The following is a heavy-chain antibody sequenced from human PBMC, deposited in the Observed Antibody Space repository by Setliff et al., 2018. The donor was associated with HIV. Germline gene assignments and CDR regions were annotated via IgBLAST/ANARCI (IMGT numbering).Heavy chain of an antibody. Sequence: ASVKVSCKASGYTFTAYYMHWVRQAPGQGLEWMGRIAPNSGDTKYAQKFEGRVTVTRDTSINTVYMEVSSLRSDDTAVYYCSRDVGVPGRGNALDYWGQGTQVTVS. CDR2: IAPNSGDT. CDR3: SRDVGVPGRGNALDY. CDR1: GYTFTAYY. V-gene: IGHV1-2*06. D-gene: IGHD1-26*01. J-gene: IGHJ4*02.